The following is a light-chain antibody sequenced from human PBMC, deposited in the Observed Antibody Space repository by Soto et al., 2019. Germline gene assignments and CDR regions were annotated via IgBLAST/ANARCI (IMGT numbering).Light chain of an antibody. J-gene: IGKJ2*01. CDR3: QQRSNWAYT. Sequence: EIVLTQSPATLSLSPGERATLSCRASQSVSSYLAWYQQKVGQAPRLLIYDASKRAPGIPVRFSGSGSGTDFTLTISSLEPEDFAIYYCQQRSNWAYTFGQGTKLEIK. CDR1: QSVSSY. V-gene: IGKV3-11*01. CDR2: DAS.